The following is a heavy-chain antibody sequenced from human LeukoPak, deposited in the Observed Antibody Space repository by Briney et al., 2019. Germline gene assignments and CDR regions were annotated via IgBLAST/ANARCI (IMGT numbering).Heavy chain of an antibody. Sequence: GASVKVSCKASGYTFTGYYMHWVRQAPGQGLEWMGWINPNSGGTNYAQKFQGRVTMTTDTSTSTAYMELRSLRSDDTAVYYCARGQPNRLLWFGESLSNINPLDYWGQGTLVTVSS. CDR3: ARGQPNRLLWFGESLSNINPLDY. CDR2: INPNSGGT. V-gene: IGHV1-2*02. J-gene: IGHJ4*02. D-gene: IGHD3-10*01. CDR1: GYTFTGYY.